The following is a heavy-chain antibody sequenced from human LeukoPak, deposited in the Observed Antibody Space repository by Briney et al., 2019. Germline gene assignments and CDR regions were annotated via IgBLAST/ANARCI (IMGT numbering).Heavy chain of an antibody. CDR1: GYTFTGYY. Sequence: ASVKVSCKASGYTFTGYYMHWVRQAPGQGLEWMGWINPNSGGTNYAQKFQGRVTMTRDTSISTAYMELSRLRSDDTAVYYCATIVGATQALDYWGQGTLVTVSS. CDR2: INPNSGGT. D-gene: IGHD1-26*01. V-gene: IGHV1-2*02. J-gene: IGHJ4*02. CDR3: ATIVGATQALDY.